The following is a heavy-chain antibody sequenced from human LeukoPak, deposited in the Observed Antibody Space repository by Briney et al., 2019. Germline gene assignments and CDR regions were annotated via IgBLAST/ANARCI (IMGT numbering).Heavy chain of an antibody. CDR1: GGSFSGYY. CDR3: ATWLADAFDI. V-gene: IGHV4-34*01. Sequence: PSETLSLTCAVYGGSFSGYYWSWIRQPPGKGLEWIGEINHSGSTNYNPSLKSRVTISVDTSKNQFSLKLSSVTAADTAVYYCATWLADAFDIWGQGTMVTVSP. J-gene: IGHJ3*02. CDR2: INHSGST. D-gene: IGHD6-19*01.